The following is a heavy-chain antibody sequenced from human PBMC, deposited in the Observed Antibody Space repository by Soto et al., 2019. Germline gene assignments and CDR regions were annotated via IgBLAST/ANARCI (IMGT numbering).Heavy chain of an antibody. V-gene: IGHV3-30*18. CDR3: AKDHYYDSYPDFDY. CDR1: GFTFSSYG. Sequence: GVSLRLSCAASGFTFSSYGMHWVRQAPGKGLEWVAVISYDGSNKYYADSVKGRFTISRDNSKNTLYLQMNSLRAEDTAVYYWAKDHYYDSYPDFDYWGQGTLVTVSS. J-gene: IGHJ4*02. CDR2: ISYDGSNK. D-gene: IGHD3-22*01.